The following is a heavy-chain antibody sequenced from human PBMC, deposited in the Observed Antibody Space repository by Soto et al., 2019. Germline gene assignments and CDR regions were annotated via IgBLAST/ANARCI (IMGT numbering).Heavy chain of an antibody. CDR2: ISAYNGNT. CDR1: GYTFTSYG. Sequence: ASVKVSCKASGYTFTSYGISWVRQAPGQGLEWMGWISAYNGNTNYAQKLQGRVTMTTDTSTSTAYMELRSLRSDDTAVYYCARSSCWQPLLYNWFDPWGQGTLVTVFS. J-gene: IGHJ5*02. D-gene: IGHD6-19*01. CDR3: ARSSCWQPLLYNWFDP. V-gene: IGHV1-18*01.